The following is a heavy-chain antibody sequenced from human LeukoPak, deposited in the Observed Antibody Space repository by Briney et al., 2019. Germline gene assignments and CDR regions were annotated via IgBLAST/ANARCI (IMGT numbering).Heavy chain of an antibody. D-gene: IGHD3-10*01. V-gene: IGHV3-33*08. CDR3: ARAVGEADY. CDR2: IWYDGSNK. Sequence: GRSLRLSCAASGFTFSSYAMHWVRQAPGKGLEWVAVIWYDGSNKYYADSVKGRFTISRDNSKNTLYLQMNSLRAEDTAVYYCARAVGEADYWGQGTLVTVSS. J-gene: IGHJ4*02. CDR1: GFTFSSYA.